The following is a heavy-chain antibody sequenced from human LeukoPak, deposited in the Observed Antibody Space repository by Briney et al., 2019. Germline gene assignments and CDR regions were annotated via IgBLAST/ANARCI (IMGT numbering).Heavy chain of an antibody. CDR2: ITDSGGGT. CDR3: AKHLNGTKSSDY. D-gene: IGHD1-7*01. V-gene: IGHV3-23*01. J-gene: IGHJ4*02. Sequence: PGGSLRLSCAASGFTFSNYTMSWVRQAPGKELEWVSAITDSGGGTYYADSVKGRFTISRDNSENTLYLQMHSLRAEDTAVYYCAKHLNGTKSSDYWGQGALVTVSS. CDR1: GFTFSNYT.